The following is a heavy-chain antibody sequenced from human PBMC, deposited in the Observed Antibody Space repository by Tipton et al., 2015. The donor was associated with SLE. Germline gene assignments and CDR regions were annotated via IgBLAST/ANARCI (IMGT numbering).Heavy chain of an antibody. CDR3: TPWVGTTTYRY. Sequence: SLRLSCTASGFTFGDYAMTWVRQTPGKGLEWVGFIRSKDYGGTTDYAASVKGRFTISGDDSKSIAYLQMNSLKTEDTAVYYCTPWVGTTTYRYWGQGTLVTVSS. J-gene: IGHJ4*02. CDR2: IRSKDYGGTT. V-gene: IGHV3-49*04. CDR1: GFTFGDYA. D-gene: IGHD1-26*01.